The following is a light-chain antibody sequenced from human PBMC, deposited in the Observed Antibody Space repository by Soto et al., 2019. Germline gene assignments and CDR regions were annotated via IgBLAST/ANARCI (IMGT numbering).Light chain of an antibody. CDR3: QQYGGSPIT. V-gene: IGKV3-20*01. J-gene: IGKJ5*01. CDR1: QSVTTR. Sequence: SPGERVTLSCRASQSVTTRLAWYQHKPGQAPTLLMSGASNRASGVPVRFSGSGSGTDFTLTITRLEPEDFALYYRQQYGGSPITFGLGTRLEIK. CDR2: GAS.